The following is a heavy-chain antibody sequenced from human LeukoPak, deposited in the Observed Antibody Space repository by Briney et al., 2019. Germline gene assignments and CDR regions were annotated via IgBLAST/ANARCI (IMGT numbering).Heavy chain of an antibody. CDR1: GGSISSNY. J-gene: IGHJ6*03. D-gene: IGHD1-1*01. V-gene: IGHV4-59*12. CDR2: IYNSGST. CDR3: SRRTTRVYYMDV. Sequence: PSETLSLTCTVSGGSISSNYWSWIRQPPGKGLEWIGYIYNSGSTNYNPSLKSRVTISIDTSKNQFSLKLNSVTAADTAVYYCSRRTTRVYYMDVWGKGITVTVSS.